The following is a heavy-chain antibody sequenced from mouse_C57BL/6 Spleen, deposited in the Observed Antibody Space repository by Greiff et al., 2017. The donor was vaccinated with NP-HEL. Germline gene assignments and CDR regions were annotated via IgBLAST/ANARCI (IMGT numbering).Heavy chain of an antibody. V-gene: IGHV1-26*01. CDR1: GYTFTDYY. CDR3: ARPYYGSRDY. CDR2: INPNNGGT. J-gene: IGHJ2*01. Sequence: EVQLQQSGPELVKPGASVKISCKASGYTFTDYYMNWVKQSHGKSLEWIGDINPNNGGTSYNQKFKGKATLTVDKSSSTAYMELRSLTSEDSAVYYGARPYYGSRDYWGQGTTLTVSS. D-gene: IGHD1-1*01.